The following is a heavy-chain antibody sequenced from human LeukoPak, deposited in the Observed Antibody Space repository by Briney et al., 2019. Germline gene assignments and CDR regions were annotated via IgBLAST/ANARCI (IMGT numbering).Heavy chain of an antibody. J-gene: IGHJ4*02. Sequence: VASVKVSCKASGYTFTGYYMHWVRQAPGQGLEWMGWMNPNSGNTGYAQKFQGRVTMTRNTSISTAYMELSSLRSEDTAVYYCARAGYSKIGVDYWGQGTLVTVSS. V-gene: IGHV1-8*02. CDR1: GYTFTGYY. D-gene: IGHD6-13*01. CDR2: MNPNSGNT. CDR3: ARAGYSKIGVDY.